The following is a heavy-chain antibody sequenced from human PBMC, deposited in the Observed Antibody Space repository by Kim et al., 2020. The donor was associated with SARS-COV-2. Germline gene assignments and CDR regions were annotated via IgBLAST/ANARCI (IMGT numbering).Heavy chain of an antibody. J-gene: IGHJ3*02. D-gene: IGHD1-1*01. V-gene: IGHV4-34*01. Sequence: NPSLKSRVTISVDTSKNQFSLKLSSVTAADTAVYYCARGTGTTFRDAFDIWGQGTMVTVSS. CDR3: ARGTGTTFRDAFDI.